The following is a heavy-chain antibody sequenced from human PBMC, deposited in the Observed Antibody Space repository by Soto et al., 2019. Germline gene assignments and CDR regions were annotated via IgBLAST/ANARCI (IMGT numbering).Heavy chain of an antibody. CDR1: GGSISGYY. CDR3: AREGNLGRWLQPLDF. V-gene: IGHV4-59*01. Sequence: SETLSLTCTVSGGSISGYYWSWIRQPPGKGLEWIGYIYYSGTTKYSPSLKSRVTMSVDTSKNHFSLRLISVTAADTAIYFCAREGNLGRWLQPLDFWGQGTLVTVSS. D-gene: IGHD5-12*01. J-gene: IGHJ4*02. CDR2: IYYSGTT.